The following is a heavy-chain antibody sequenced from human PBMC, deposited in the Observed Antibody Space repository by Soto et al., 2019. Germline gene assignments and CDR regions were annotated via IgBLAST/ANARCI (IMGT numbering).Heavy chain of an antibody. CDR1: GYSFITSYH. V-gene: IGHV1-46*01. CDR2: INPIGSMT. Sequence: QVQLVQSGAEVKKPGASVKVSCNASGYSFITSYHMHWVRQAPGQGREAMGIINPIGSMTRYSQKFQVRHQMTSHTSMATDYMELSHLTSEDTTVYFCPRDTGYNHDAFDIWGQGTRVTVS. J-gene: IGHJ3*02. CDR3: PRDTGYNHDAFDI. D-gene: IGHD5-12*01.